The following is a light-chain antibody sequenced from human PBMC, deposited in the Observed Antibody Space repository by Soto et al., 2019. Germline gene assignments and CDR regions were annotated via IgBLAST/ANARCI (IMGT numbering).Light chain of an antibody. V-gene: IGKV3D-15*01. J-gene: IGKJ4*01. CDR2: DVS. CDR3: QQYNNWPLT. CDR1: QSVSSN. Sequence: VLTQPATLSVSPGERATLSCWASQSVSSNLAWYQQKPGQAPRLLIYDVSTRATGIPTRFSGSGSGTEFTLTISSLQSEDFAAYYCQQYNNWPLTFGGGTMVDIK.